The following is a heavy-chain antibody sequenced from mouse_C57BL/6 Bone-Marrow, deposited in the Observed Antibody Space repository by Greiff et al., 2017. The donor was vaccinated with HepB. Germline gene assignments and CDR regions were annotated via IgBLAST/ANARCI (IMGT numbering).Heavy chain of an antibody. D-gene: IGHD1-1*01. CDR3: AREGGSVFDY. CDR1: GFTFSSYA. CDR2: ISDGGSYT. J-gene: IGHJ2*01. Sequence: DVKLVESGGGLVKPGGSLKLSCAASGFTFSSYAMSWVRQTPEKRLEWVATISDGGSYTYYPDNVKGRFTISRDNAKNNLYLQMSHLKSEDTAMYYCAREGGSVFDYWGQGTPLTVSS. V-gene: IGHV5-4*01.